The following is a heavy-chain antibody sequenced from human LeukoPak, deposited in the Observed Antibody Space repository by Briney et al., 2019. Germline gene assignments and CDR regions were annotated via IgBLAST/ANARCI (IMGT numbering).Heavy chain of an antibody. J-gene: IGHJ4*02. V-gene: IGHV3-9*01. CDR2: ISWNSGSI. D-gene: IGHD6-6*01. CDR1: GFTFDDYA. Sequence: PGRSLRLSCAASGFTFDDYAMHWVRQAPGKGLEWVSGISWNSGSIGYADSVKGRFTISRDNAKNSLYLQMNSLRAEDTALYYCAREGVSIAPFDYWGQGTPVTVSS. CDR3: AREGVSIAPFDY.